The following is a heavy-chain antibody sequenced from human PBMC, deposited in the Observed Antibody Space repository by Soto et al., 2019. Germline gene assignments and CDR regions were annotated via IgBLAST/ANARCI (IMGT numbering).Heavy chain of an antibody. Sequence: QVTLKESGPVLVKPTETLTLICTVSGLSITDSEMGVSWIRQPPGQPLEWLAHIDSSGEKCYRTFLKSRLAISKDTSKSQIVLTMTNMDPADTATYYCARRHLAVAVSPWFDPWGQGIPVTVSS. CDR1: GLSITDSEMG. J-gene: IGHJ5*02. CDR3: ARRHLAVAVSPWFDP. CDR2: IDSSGEK. D-gene: IGHD6-19*01. V-gene: IGHV2-26*01.